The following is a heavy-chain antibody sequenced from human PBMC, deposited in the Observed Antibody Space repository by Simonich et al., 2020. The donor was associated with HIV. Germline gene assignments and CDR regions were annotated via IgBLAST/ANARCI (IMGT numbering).Heavy chain of an antibody. D-gene: IGHD6-19*01. V-gene: IGHV1-18*01. CDR3: ARGVSSGWSYYYYYYYMDV. J-gene: IGHJ6*03. CDR1: GYTFTSYG. CDR2: ISAYKGNK. Sequence: QVQLVQSGSELKKPGASVKVSCKASGYTFTSYGISWVRQAPGQGLEWMGWISAYKGNKNKAQKLQGRVTMTTDTSTRTAYMELRSLRSDDTAVYYCARGVSSGWSYYYYYYYMDVWGKGTTVTVSS.